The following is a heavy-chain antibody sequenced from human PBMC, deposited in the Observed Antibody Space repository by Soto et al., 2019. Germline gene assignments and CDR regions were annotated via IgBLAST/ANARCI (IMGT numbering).Heavy chain of an antibody. CDR2: INHSGST. CDR1: GGSFSGYY. D-gene: IGHD2-8*02. J-gene: IGHJ4*02. V-gene: IGHV4-34*01. CDR3: ARDKITGLFDY. Sequence: SETLSLTCAVYGGSFSGYYWTWIRQPPGTGLEWIGEINHSGSTNYNPSLKSRVNISVDTSKNQFSLKLTSVTAADTAVYYCARDKITGLFDYWGQGTLLTVSS.